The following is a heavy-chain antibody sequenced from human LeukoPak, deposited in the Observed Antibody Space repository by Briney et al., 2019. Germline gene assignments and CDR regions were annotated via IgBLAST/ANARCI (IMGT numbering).Heavy chain of an antibody. CDR3: ARDLVYRRAFDI. CDR1: GYTFTSYA. V-gene: IGHV1-3*01. CDR2: INAGNGNT. D-gene: IGHD5/OR15-5a*01. Sequence: ASVKVSCKASGYTFTSYAMHWVRQAPGQRLEWMGWINAGNGNTKYSQKFQGRVTITRDTSASTAYMELSILRSEDTAVYYCARDLVYRRAFDIWGQGTMVTVSS. J-gene: IGHJ3*02.